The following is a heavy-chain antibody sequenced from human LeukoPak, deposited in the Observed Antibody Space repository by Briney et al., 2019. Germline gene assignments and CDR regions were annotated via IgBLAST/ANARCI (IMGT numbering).Heavy chain of an antibody. Sequence: SETLSLTCTVSGGSISSYYWSWIRQPAGKGLEWIGRIYTSGSTIYNPSLKSRVTMSVDTSKNQFSLKLSSVTAADTAVYYCASALCSGGSCSMGFDPWGQGTLVTVSS. CDR1: GGSISSYY. CDR3: ASALCSGGSCSMGFDP. CDR2: IYTSGST. V-gene: IGHV4-4*07. D-gene: IGHD2-15*01. J-gene: IGHJ5*02.